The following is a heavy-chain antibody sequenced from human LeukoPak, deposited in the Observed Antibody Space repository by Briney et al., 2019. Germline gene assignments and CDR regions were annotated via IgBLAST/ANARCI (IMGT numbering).Heavy chain of an antibody. D-gene: IGHD3-22*01. CDR2: INHSGST. CDR1: GGSFSGYY. V-gene: IGHV4-34*01. J-gene: IGHJ4*02. CDR3: AGKPWLYYYDSSGQLDY. Sequence: SETLSLTCAVYGGSFSGYYWSWIRQPPGKGLEWIGEINHSGSTNYNPSLKSRVTISVDTSKNQFSLKLSSVTAADTAVYYCAGKPWLYYYDSSGQLDYWGQGTLVTVSS.